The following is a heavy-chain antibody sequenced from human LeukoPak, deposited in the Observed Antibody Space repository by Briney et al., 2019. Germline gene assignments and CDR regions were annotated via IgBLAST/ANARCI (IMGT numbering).Heavy chain of an antibody. Sequence: GGSLRLSCAASGFTFSSYWMHWVRQAPGKGLVWVSRINSDGSSTSYADSVKGRFTISRDNARNTLYLQMNSLRAEDTAAYYCARDRGTTRYCSSTSCRGFDPWGQGTLVTVSS. J-gene: IGHJ5*02. D-gene: IGHD2-2*01. CDR2: INSDGSST. V-gene: IGHV3-74*01. CDR3: ARDRGTTRYCSSTSCRGFDP. CDR1: GFTFSSYW.